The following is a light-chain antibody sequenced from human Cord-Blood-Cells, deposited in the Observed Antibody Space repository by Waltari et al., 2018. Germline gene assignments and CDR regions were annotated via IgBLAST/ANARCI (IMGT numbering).Light chain of an antibody. V-gene: IGLV2-14*01. CDR1: SSDVGGYNY. Sequence: QPASVSGSPGQSITISCTGTSSDVGGYNYVSWYQQHPGKAPKLMIYEVSNRPSGVSNRFSGSKSGNTASLTISGLQAEDEADYYCSSYTSSSTYVFGTGTKVTVL. J-gene: IGLJ1*01. CDR2: EVS. CDR3: SSYTSSSTYV.